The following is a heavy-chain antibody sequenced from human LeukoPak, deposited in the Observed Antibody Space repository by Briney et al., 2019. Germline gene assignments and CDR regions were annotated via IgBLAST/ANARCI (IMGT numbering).Heavy chain of an antibody. CDR2: IIPIFGTA. Sequence: SVKVSCKASGGTFSSYAISWVRQAPGQGLEWMGRIIPIFGTANYAQKFQGRVTITTDESASTAYMELSSLRSEDTVVYYCAASWYCSGGSCYSIDYWGQGTLVTVSS. V-gene: IGHV1-69*05. CDR3: AASWYCSGGSCYSIDY. CDR1: GGTFSSYA. J-gene: IGHJ4*02. D-gene: IGHD2-15*01.